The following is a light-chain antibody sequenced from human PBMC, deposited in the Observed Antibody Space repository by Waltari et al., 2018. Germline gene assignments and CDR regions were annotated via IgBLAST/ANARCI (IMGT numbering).Light chain of an antibody. CDR2: EDS. V-gene: IGLV2-23*01. Sequence: QSALTQPASVSGSPGQSIAISCTGSNSDVGGYTLVSWYQQYPGKAPKVIIFEDSNRPSGISNRFSGSKSGNTASLTISGLQAEDEADYYCCSYAGSGTWVFGGGTMVTVL. CDR1: NSDVGGYTL. CDR3: CSYAGSGTWV. J-gene: IGLJ3*02.